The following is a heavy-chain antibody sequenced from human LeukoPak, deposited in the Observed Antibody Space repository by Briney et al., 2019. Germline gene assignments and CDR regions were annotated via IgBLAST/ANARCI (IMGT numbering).Heavy chain of an antibody. D-gene: IGHD2-15*01. Sequence: SETLSLTCTVSGGSISSSSYYWGWIRQPPGKGLEWIGSIYYSGYTYYNPSLESRVTISVDTSKNQFSLKLSSVTAADTAVYYCARLVSSGYLFDYWGQGTLVTVSS. V-gene: IGHV4-39*01. J-gene: IGHJ4*02. CDR3: ARLVSSGYLFDY. CDR2: IYYSGYT. CDR1: GGSISSSSYY.